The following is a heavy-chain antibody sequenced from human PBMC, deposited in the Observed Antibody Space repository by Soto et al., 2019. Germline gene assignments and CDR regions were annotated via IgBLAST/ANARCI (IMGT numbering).Heavy chain of an antibody. J-gene: IGHJ6*02. CDR2: ISHDGSNK. D-gene: IGHD6-19*01. Sequence: QVQLVETGEGMDQPGRSLRLSCAASGFTFSSYGMHWVRQAPGKGLEWVAVISHDGSNKYFADSVKGRFTISRDNSQNTLYLQMNSLRAEDTAVYYCAKHRLAVAGYLPGMDVWGQGTTVTVSS. V-gene: IGHV3-30*18. CDR1: GFTFSSYG. CDR3: AKHRLAVAGYLPGMDV.